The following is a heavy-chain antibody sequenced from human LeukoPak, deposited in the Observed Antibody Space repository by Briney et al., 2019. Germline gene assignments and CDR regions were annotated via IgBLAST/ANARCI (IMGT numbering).Heavy chain of an antibody. D-gene: IGHD3-3*01. Sequence: GESLKISCKTSGYSFTTYWIDWVRQMPGKGLEWMGIIYPGDSDTTYSPSFQAQVTISVDKSTSTAYLQWTSLKASDTSMYYCARHQSGRRYDALDVWGQGTMVTVSS. V-gene: IGHV5-51*01. CDR2: IYPGDSDT. CDR1: GYSFTTYW. J-gene: IGHJ3*01. CDR3: ARHQSGRRYDALDV.